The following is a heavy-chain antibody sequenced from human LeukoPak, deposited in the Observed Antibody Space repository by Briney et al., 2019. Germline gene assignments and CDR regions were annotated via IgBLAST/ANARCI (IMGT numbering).Heavy chain of an antibody. V-gene: IGHV3-30*04. J-gene: IGHJ4*02. CDR1: GFTFTNYA. CDR3: ARSGYNRFDY. Sequence: GRSLRLSCTASGFTFTNYAVHWVRQAPGKGLEWVALISYDESNKYYADSVKGRFTISRDNSKNTLYLQMNSLRAEDTAVYYCARSGYNRFDYWGQGTLVTVSS. D-gene: IGHD5-24*01. CDR2: ISYDESNK.